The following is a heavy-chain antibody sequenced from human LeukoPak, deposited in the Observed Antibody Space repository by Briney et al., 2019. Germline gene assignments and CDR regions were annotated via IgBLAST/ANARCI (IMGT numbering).Heavy chain of an antibody. D-gene: IGHD1-26*01. V-gene: IGHV1-18*01. CDR2: ISAYNGNT. CDR3: ARDLEWEQHNAFDI. CDR1: GYTFSSYG. Sequence: ASVKVSCKASGYTFSSYGISWVRQAPGQGLEWMGWISAYNGNTNYAQKLQGRVTMTTDTSTGTAYMELRSLRSDDTAVYYCARDLEWEQHNAFDIWGQGTMVTVSS. J-gene: IGHJ3*02.